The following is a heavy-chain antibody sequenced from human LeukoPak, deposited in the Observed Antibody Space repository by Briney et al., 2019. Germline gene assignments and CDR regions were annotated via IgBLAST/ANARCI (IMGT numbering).Heavy chain of an antibody. Sequence: SETLSLTCTVSGGSISTYYWNWIRQPPGKGLEWIGYIYHSGSTNFNPSLQSRVTISVDTSKNQFSLNLNSVTAADTAVYYCARGGAARLHFQNWGQGTLVTVSS. CDR2: IYHSGST. J-gene: IGHJ1*01. D-gene: IGHD6-6*01. V-gene: IGHV4-59*01. CDR3: ARGGAARLHFQN. CDR1: GGSISTYY.